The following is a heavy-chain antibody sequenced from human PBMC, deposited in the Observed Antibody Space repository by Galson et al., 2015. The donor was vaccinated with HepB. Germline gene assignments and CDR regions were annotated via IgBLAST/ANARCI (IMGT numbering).Heavy chain of an antibody. J-gene: IGHJ4*02. Sequence: SLRLSCAASGFTFSSSWMRWVRQTPGKGLVWLSRISPDESSTRYADSVKGRFIISRDNAKNTLYLQMSSLSAEDTAVYYCAREVNNWNYLGYWGQGTLVTVSS. CDR1: GFTFSSSW. CDR3: AREVNNWNYLGY. CDR2: ISPDESST. V-gene: IGHV3-74*01. D-gene: IGHD1-7*01.